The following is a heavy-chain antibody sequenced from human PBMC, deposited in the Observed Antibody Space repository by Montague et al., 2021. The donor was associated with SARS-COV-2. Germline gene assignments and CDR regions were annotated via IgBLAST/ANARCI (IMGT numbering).Heavy chain of an antibody. V-gene: IGHV4-34*01. CDR1: GGSFSGYY. CDR3: ARMRAVLLWFGESTYFDY. J-gene: IGHJ4*02. Sequence: SETLSLTCAVYGGSFSGYYWSWIRQPPGKGLEWIGEINHSGSTNXNPSLKGRVTISVDTSKNQCSLKLSSVTAADTAVYYCARMRAVLLWFGESTYFDYWGQGTLVTVSS. D-gene: IGHD3-10*01. CDR2: INHSGST.